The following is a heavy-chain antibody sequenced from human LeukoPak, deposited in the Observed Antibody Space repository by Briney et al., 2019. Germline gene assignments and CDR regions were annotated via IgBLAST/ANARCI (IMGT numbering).Heavy chain of an antibody. CDR2: IDPSDSYT. V-gene: IGHV5-10-1*01. Sequence: GESLKISCKGSGYSFTTYWISWVRQMPGKGLEWMGRIDPSDSYTNYSPSFQGHVTISADKSISTAYLQWSSLKASDTAMYYCARQSYDTLTGYYIDAFDIWGQGTMVTVSS. CDR3: ARQSYDTLTGYYIDAFDI. CDR1: GYSFTTYW. J-gene: IGHJ3*02. D-gene: IGHD3-9*01.